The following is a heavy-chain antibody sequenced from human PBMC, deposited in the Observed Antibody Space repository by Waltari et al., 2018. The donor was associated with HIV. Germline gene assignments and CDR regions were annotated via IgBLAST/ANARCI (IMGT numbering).Heavy chain of an antibody. J-gene: IGHJ4*02. CDR2: INTYGGNT. CDR3: GRGPSVGGGGVDY. Sequence: QVQLVQSGAEVKGPGASVKISRETSGYTFMNFGASWVGQVPGRGLEGSGWINTYGGNTKYPKKFLGRVTQTVDTPTGTAYMELDDLTEDDTAVYFCGRGPSVGGGGVDYWGQGTRVTVSS. D-gene: IGHD2-8*02. V-gene: IGHV1-18*01. CDR1: GYTFMNFG.